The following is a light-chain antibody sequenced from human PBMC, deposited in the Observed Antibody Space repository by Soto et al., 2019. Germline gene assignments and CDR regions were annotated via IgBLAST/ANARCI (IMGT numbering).Light chain of an antibody. CDR2: RTD. V-gene: IGLV1-47*01. CDR1: SSTFANNY. Sequence: QSALTQPPSVSGTPGQRVSISCSGDSSTFANNYVHWYQQVPGAAPKLLMYRTDQRLSGVPERFSGSKSGTSASLTISGLRPEDEAQYYCAAYTGNWNGPVFGGGTKLTVL. J-gene: IGLJ2*01. CDR3: AAYTGNWNGPV.